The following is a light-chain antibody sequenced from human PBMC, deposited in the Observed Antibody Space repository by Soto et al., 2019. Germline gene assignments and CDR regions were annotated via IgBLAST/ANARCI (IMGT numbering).Light chain of an antibody. V-gene: IGKV1-12*01. J-gene: IGKJ4*01. CDR1: QDISSW. CDR2: AAS. Sequence: DIQMTQSPSSVSASVGDRVTITCRASQDISSWLAWFQQKPGKAPKLLIYAASSLQIGVPSRFSGSGSLTDFTLSISSLQTEDYATYYCQQGNSFPLTFGGGTKVEIK. CDR3: QQGNSFPLT.